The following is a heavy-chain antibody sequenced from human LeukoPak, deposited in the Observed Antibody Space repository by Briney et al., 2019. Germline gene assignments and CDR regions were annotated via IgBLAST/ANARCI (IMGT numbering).Heavy chain of an antibody. CDR3: ARAQRTAVAGWDAFDI. CDR2: INAYNGNT. Sequence: GASVTVSCQASGYTFTSYGISWVGPPPARGLAWMGWINAYNGNTNYAHKLQGRVTMTTDTSTSTAYMELRSLRSDDTAVYYCARAQRTAVAGWDAFDIWGQGTMVTVSS. D-gene: IGHD6-19*01. J-gene: IGHJ3*02. CDR1: GYTFTSYG. V-gene: IGHV1-18*01.